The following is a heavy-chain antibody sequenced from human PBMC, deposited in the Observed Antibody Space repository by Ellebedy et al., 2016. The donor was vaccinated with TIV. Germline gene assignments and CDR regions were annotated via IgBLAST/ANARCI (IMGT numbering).Heavy chain of an antibody. J-gene: IGHJ6*02. CDR2: IYPGDSDT. D-gene: IGHD3-3*01. Sequence: GGSLRLXCKGSGYSFANYWIGWVRQMPGKGLEWVGIIYPGDSDTRYSPSFQGRVTISADKSISTTYLQWRRLNASDSAMYYCARFGGSSPGSQNGMEVWGQGTTVTVPS. CDR3: ARFGGSSPGSQNGMEV. CDR1: GYSFANYW. V-gene: IGHV5-51*01.